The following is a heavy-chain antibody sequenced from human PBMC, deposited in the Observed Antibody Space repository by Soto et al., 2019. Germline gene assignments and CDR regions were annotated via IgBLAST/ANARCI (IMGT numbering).Heavy chain of an antibody. J-gene: IGHJ5*02. V-gene: IGHV3-74*01. Sequence: EVQLVESGGGLVQPGGSLRLSCVASGFTFSIYWMHWVRQVPGKGLVWVSRIKGDGSTTSYADSVKGRFTISRDNAKNPLYLQMNSLRAEDTAVYYCARSDWFDPWGQGTLVTVSS. CDR3: ARSDWFDP. CDR2: IKGDGSTT. CDR1: GFTFSIYW.